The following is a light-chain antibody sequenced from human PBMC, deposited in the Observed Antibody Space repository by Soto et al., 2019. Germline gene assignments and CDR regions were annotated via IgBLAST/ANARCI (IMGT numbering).Light chain of an antibody. Sequence: QSARTQPASVSGSPGQSITISCTGTSSDVGGYNYVSWYQQHPGKAPKLMIYDVSNRPSGVSNRFSGSKSGNTASLTISGLQAEDEADYYCSSYTSSSGYVFGTGTKVTVL. CDR2: DVS. CDR1: SSDVGGYNY. CDR3: SSYTSSSGYV. J-gene: IGLJ1*01. V-gene: IGLV2-14*01.